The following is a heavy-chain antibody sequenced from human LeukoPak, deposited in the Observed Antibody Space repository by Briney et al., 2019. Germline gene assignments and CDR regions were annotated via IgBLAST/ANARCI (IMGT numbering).Heavy chain of an antibody. V-gene: IGHV1-2*02. Sequence: ASVKVSCKASGYTFTGYYMHWVRQAPGQGLEWMGWINPNSGGTNYAQKFQGRVTMTRDTSISTAYMELSRLRSDDTAVYYCARAMGKVQLERRMIDYWGQGTLVTVSS. CDR3: ARAMGKVQLERRMIDY. CDR2: INPNSGGT. D-gene: IGHD1-1*01. CDR1: GYTFTGYY. J-gene: IGHJ4*02.